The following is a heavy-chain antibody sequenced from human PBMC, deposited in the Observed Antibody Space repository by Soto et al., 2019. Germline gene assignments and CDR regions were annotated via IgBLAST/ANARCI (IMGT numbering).Heavy chain of an antibody. Sequence: QVQLQESGPGLVKPSQTLSLTCTVSGGSISSGDYYWSWIRQPPGKDLEWIGYIDYRGSTYYNPDLKSRATISVDTSKNQCCLELSCVTAAGPAVYSCAREGVKSGYRGQGTLVTVSS. D-gene: IGHD3-22*01. V-gene: IGHV4-30-4*01. CDR1: GGSISSGDYY. J-gene: IGHJ4*02. CDR2: IDYRGST. CDR3: AREGVKSGY.